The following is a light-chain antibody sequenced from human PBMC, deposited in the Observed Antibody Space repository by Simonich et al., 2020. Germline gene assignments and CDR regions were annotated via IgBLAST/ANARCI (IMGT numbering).Light chain of an antibody. Sequence: QSALTQPSSVSGSPGQSITISCTGTSRDVGCYNLVSLYQQHPGKAPKLMIYEGSKRPSGVSNRFSGSKSGNTASLTISGLQAEDEADYYCCSYAGSSTLVFGGGTKLTVL. J-gene: IGLJ2*01. V-gene: IGLV2-23*01. CDR2: EGS. CDR1: SRDVGCYNL. CDR3: CSYAGSSTLV.